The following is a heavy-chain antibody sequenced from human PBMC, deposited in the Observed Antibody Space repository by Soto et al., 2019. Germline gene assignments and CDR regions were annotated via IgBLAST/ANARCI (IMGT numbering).Heavy chain of an antibody. CDR2: IIGMFGTT. V-gene: IGHV1-69*01. J-gene: IGHJ4*02. D-gene: IGHD3-22*01. Sequence: QVQVVQSGSEVKKPGSSVKVSCKASGGTFSSRAINWVRQAPGQGLEWMGGIIGMFGTTTYSQKFQGRLTITADEFTSTAYMELTSLKSEDSAIYYCARARTYYDSLPGDWGQGTVVIVSS. CDR3: ARARTYYDSLPGD. CDR1: GGTFSSRA.